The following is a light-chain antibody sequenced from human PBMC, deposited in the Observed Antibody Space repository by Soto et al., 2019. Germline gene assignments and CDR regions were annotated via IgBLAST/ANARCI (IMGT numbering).Light chain of an antibody. CDR2: GAS. CDR3: QQYVSSPLYT. J-gene: IGKJ2*01. CDR1: QSVSSSY. Sequence: EIVLTQSPGTLSLSPGERATLSCRASQSVSSSYLAWYQQKPGQAPRLLIYGASSRATGIPDTFSGSRSGTEFSLTISRLEPDDVSAYYCQQYVSSPLYTFGQGTKLEIK. V-gene: IGKV3-20*01.